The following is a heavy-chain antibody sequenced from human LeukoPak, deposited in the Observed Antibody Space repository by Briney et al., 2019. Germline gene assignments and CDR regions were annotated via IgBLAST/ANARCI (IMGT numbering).Heavy chain of an antibody. CDR3: AKVRGYSYGPTDY. J-gene: IGHJ4*02. D-gene: IGHD5-18*01. CDR1: GFTFSSYA. V-gene: IGHV3-23*01. CDR2: ISGSGGST. Sequence: GGSLRLSCAASGFTFSSYAMSWVRQALGKGLEWVSAISGSGGSTYYADSVKGRFTISRDNSKNTLYLQMNSLRAEDTAVYYCAKVRGYSYGPTDYWGQGTLVTVSS.